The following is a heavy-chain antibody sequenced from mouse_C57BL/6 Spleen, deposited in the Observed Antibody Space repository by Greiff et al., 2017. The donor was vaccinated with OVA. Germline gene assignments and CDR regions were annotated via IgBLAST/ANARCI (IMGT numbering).Heavy chain of an antibody. D-gene: IGHD1-1*01. Sequence: DVKLQESGGGLVKPGGSLKLSCAASGFTFSSYAMSWVRQTPEKRLEWVATISDGGSYTYYPDNVKGRFTISRDNAKNNLYLQMSHLKSEDTAMYYCARDSPFITTVVAHYFDDWGQGTTLTVSS. J-gene: IGHJ2*01. CDR2: ISDGGSYT. CDR1: GFTFSSYA. V-gene: IGHV5-4*01. CDR3: ARDSPFITTVVAHYFDD.